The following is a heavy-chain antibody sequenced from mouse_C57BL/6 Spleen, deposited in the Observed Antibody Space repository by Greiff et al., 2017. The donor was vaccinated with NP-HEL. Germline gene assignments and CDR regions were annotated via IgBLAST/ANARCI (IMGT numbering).Heavy chain of an antibody. CDR1: GYTFTSGYF. D-gene: IGHD2-10*01. V-gene: IGHV3-6*01. Sequence: VQLQQSGPGLVKPSPSLSLSCSASGYTFTSGYFCYWNRQLPGNLPEWMGYKRYDGSNNYNPTLNDHISITRDTSKNQFFLKLNSVTTEDTATYYGARDGGLLFPFADWGQGALVTVSA. J-gene: IGHJ3*01. CDR3: ARDGGLLFPFAD. CDR2: KRYDGSN.